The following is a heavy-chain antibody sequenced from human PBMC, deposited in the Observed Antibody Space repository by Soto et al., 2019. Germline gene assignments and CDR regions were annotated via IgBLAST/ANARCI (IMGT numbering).Heavy chain of an antibody. V-gene: IGHV3-21*01. CDR1: GFTFSSYS. Sequence: PGGSLRLSCAASGFTFSSYSMNWVRQAPGKGLEWVSSISSSSSYIYYADSVKGRFTISRDNAKNSLYLQMNSLRAEDTAVYYCARPYYCSGGSCYGMSFSYWGQGSLVTVPS. D-gene: IGHD2-15*01. J-gene: IGHJ4*02. CDR3: ARPYYCSGGSCYGMSFSY. CDR2: ISSSSSYI.